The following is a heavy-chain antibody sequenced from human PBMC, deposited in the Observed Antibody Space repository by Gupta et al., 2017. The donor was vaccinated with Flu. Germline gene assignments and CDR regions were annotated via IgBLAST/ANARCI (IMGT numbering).Heavy chain of an antibody. D-gene: IGHD3-3*02. V-gene: IGHV3-66*01. Sequence: EVQLVESGGGLVQPGGSLRLSCAASGFTVSSNYMSWVRQAPGKGLEWVSVVYSGGTTAYADSVQGRLTISRDDSENTLYLQMNSLRAEDTAVYYCAREHFRNHGMDVWGQGTTVIVS. J-gene: IGHJ6*02. CDR3: AREHFRNHGMDV. CDR2: VYSGGTT. CDR1: GFTVSSNY.